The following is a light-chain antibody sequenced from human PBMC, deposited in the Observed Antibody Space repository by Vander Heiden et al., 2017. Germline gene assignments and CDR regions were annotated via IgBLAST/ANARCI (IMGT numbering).Light chain of an antibody. V-gene: IGLV1-36*01. Sequence: QSVLTQPSSVSEAPRQRVSISCSGSSSNVGNNAVNWYQQLPGKAPKLLIYYDDLLPSGVSDRFSGSKSGTSASLAISGLQSEDEADYYCAAWDDSLNAGVFGGGTKLTVL. CDR1: SSNVGNNA. CDR2: YDD. J-gene: IGLJ3*02. CDR3: AAWDDSLNAGV.